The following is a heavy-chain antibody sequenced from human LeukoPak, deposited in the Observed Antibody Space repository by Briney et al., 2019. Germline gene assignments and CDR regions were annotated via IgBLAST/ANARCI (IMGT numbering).Heavy chain of an antibody. CDR1: GFTFSSYA. D-gene: IGHD3-10*01. V-gene: IGHV3-23*01. CDR3: AKDLNMGDVSRYYYGMDV. CDR2: ISGSGGST. Sequence: QPGGSLRLSCAASGFTFSSYAMSWVRQAPGKGLEWVSAISGSGGSTYYADSVKGRFTISRDNSKNTLYLQMNSLRAEDTAVYYCAKDLNMGDVSRYYYGMDVWGQGTTVTVSS. J-gene: IGHJ6*02.